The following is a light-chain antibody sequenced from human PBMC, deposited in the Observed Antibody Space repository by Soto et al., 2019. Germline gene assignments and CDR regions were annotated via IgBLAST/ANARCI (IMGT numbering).Light chain of an antibody. J-gene: IGKJ1*01. Sequence: DIQITHSPSSLSASVGDVVTITFRASQSISNFVNWYQQKPGKAPNLLIYAASRLQSGVPSRFSGSGSGTDFTLTITTLQPEDFATYYCQQSYRIWTFGQGTKVDI. CDR1: QSISNF. CDR3: QQSYRIWT. V-gene: IGKV1-39*01. CDR2: AAS.